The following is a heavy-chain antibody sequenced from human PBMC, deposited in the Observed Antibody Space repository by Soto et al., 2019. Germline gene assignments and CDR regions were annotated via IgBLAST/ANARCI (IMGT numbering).Heavy chain of an antibody. Sequence: IFEMGSGGKFTNNRGSPVLPVPGKGPEWMGRIVPSDSYTNYSPSFQGHVTISADKSISTAYLQWSSLKASDTAMYYCAKDIVVVPAAYYYYGMDVWGQGTTVTVSS. CDR2: IVPSDSYT. D-gene: IGHD2-2*01. CDR1: GGKFTNNR. CDR3: AKDIVVVPAAYYYYGMDV. J-gene: IGHJ6*02. V-gene: IGHV5-10-1*01.